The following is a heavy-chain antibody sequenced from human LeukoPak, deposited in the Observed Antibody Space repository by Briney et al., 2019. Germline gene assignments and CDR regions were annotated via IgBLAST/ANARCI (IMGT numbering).Heavy chain of an antibody. V-gene: IGHV3-48*03. CDR2: ISSSGSTI. D-gene: IGHD1-26*01. Sequence: GGSLSLSCAASGFTFSSYEMKWVRQAPGKGLEWVSYISSSGSTIYYVDSVKGRFTISRDNAKNSLYLQMNSLRAEDTAVYYCARDPRNYYYMDVWGKGPTVTVS. J-gene: IGHJ6*03. CDR1: GFTFSSYE. CDR3: ARDPRNYYYMDV.